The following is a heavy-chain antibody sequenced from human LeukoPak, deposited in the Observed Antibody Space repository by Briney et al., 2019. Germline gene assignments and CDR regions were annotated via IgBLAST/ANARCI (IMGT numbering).Heavy chain of an antibody. Sequence: PSETLSLTCTVSGGSISSYYWVWIRQPPGKGLEWIGSIYRTGSINYNPSLKSRVTISLDTSKNQFSLKVNSVTAADTAVYYCARGDCSSTICYSPMDVWGKGTTVTVSS. V-gene: IGHV4-59*08. J-gene: IGHJ6*03. CDR2: IYRTGSI. D-gene: IGHD2-2*01. CDR1: GGSISSYY. CDR3: ARGDCSSTICYSPMDV.